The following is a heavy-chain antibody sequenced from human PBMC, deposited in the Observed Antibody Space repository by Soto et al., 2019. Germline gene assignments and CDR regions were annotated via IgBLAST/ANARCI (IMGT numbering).Heavy chain of an antibody. CDR2: IIPIFGTA. Sequence: GASVKVSCKASGGTFSSYAISWVRQAPGQGLEWMGGIIPIFGTANYAQKFQGRVTITADESTSTAYMELSSLRSEDTAVYYCARTTEIIEYDYGWGGYRPQGFDPWGQGTLVTVSS. CDR1: GGTFSSYA. V-gene: IGHV1-69*13. CDR3: ARTTEIIEYDYGWGGYRPQGFDP. D-gene: IGHD3-16*02. J-gene: IGHJ5*02.